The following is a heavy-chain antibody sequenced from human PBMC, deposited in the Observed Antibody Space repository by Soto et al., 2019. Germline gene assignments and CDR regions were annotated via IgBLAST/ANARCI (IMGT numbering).Heavy chain of an antibody. CDR2: INAGNGNT. V-gene: IGHV1-3*01. J-gene: IGHJ6*02. D-gene: IGHD6-13*01. CDR1: GYTFTSYA. CDR3: ARGHIAATGSEGDYYYYYGMDV. Sequence: ASVKVSCKASGYTFTSYAMHWVRQAPGQRLEWMGWINAGNGNTKYSQKFQGRVTITADESTSTAYMELSSLRSEDTAVYYCARGHIAATGSEGDYYYYYGMDVWGQGTTVTVSS.